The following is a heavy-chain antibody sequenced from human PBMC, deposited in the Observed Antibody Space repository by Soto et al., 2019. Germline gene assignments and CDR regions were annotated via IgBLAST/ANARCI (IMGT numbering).Heavy chain of an antibody. CDR3: AAGIAARGYYYYYGMDV. D-gene: IGHD6-6*01. J-gene: IGHJ6*02. CDR1: GFTFTSSA. V-gene: IGHV1-58*01. CDR2: IVVGSGNT. Sequence: SVKVSCKASGFTFTSSAVQWVRQARGQRLEWIGWIVVGSGNTNYAQKFQERVTITRDMSTSTAYMELSSLRSEDTAVYYCAAGIAARGYYYYYGMDVWGQGTTVTVSS.